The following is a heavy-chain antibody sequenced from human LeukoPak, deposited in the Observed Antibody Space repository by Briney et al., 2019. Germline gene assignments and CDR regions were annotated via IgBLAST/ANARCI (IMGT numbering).Heavy chain of an antibody. CDR3: AKDPLTGTISY. V-gene: IGHV3-23*01. CDR1: GFTFCSYA. Sequence: GGSLRLSCAASGFTFCSYAMSWVRQAPGKGLEWVSAISDSGGSTYYADSVKGRFTISRDNSKNTLYLQMNSLRAEDTAVYYCAKDPLTGTISYWGQGTLVTVSS. D-gene: IGHD1-14*01. CDR2: ISDSGGST. J-gene: IGHJ4*02.